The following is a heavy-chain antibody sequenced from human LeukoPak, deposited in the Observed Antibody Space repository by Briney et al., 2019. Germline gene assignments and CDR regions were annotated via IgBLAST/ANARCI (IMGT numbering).Heavy chain of an antibody. CDR1: GYTFTSYD. D-gene: IGHD6-19*01. CDR3: ARGSSGHKRQYYFDY. J-gene: IGHJ4*02. CDR2: MNPNSGNT. V-gene: IGHV1-8*01. Sequence: ASVKVSCKASGYTFTSYDIDWVRQATGQGLEWMGWMNPNSGNTGYAQKFQGRVTMTRNTSISTAYMELSSLRSEDTAVYYCARGSSGHKRQYYFDYWGQGTLVTVSS.